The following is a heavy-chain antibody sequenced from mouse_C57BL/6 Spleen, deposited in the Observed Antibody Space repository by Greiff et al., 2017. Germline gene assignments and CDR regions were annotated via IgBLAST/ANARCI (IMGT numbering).Heavy chain of an antibody. Sequence: VKLMESGAELARPGASVKLSCKASGYTFTSYGISWVKQRTGQGLEWIGEIYPRSGNTYYNEKFKGKATLTADKSSSTAYMELRSLTSEDSAVYFCARSPYSNYIYWYFDVWGTGTTVTVSS. D-gene: IGHD2-5*01. CDR2: IYPRSGNT. V-gene: IGHV1-81*01. J-gene: IGHJ1*03. CDR3: ARSPYSNYIYWYFDV. CDR1: GYTFTSYG.